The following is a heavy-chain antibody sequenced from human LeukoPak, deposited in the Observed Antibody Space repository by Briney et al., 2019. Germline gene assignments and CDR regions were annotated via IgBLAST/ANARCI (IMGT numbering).Heavy chain of an antibody. V-gene: IGHV4-34*01. D-gene: IGHD6-6*01. CDR2: INHSGST. CDR3: VRDGAARNYGMDV. Sequence: SETLSLTCAVYGGSFSGYYWSWIRQPPGKGLEWIGEINHSGSTNYNPSLKSRVTISVDTSKNKFSLKRSPPTPADTTVYYCVRDGAARNYGMDVWGQGTTVTVSS. J-gene: IGHJ6*02. CDR1: GGSFSGYY.